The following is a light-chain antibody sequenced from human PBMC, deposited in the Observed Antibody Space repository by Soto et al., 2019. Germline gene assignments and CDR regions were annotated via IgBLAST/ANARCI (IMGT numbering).Light chain of an antibody. CDR1: SSDVGGYNY. CDR2: DVS. Sequence: QSALTQPASVSGSPGQSITISCTGNSSDVGGYNYVSWYQQHPGKAPKLMIYDVSDRPSGVSNRFSGSRSGNTASLSISGLQAEDEGDYYCTSYTSSNTVVFGGGTKLTVL. V-gene: IGLV2-14*01. CDR3: TSYTSSNTVV. J-gene: IGLJ2*01.